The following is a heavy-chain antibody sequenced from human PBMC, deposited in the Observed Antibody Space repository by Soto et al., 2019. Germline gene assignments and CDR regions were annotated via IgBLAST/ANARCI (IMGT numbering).Heavy chain of an antibody. CDR1: GFTFSSFA. V-gene: IGHV3-30-3*01. CDR2: MSYDGSNK. Sequence: PGGSLRLSCAASGFTFSSFAMHWVRQAPGKGLEWVAVMSYDGSNKYYADSVKGRFTISRDNSKNTVYLQMNSLRADDTAVYYCAKGKTSGWYYFAFWGQGTLVTVSS. D-gene: IGHD6-19*01. CDR3: AKGKTSGWYYFAF. J-gene: IGHJ4*02.